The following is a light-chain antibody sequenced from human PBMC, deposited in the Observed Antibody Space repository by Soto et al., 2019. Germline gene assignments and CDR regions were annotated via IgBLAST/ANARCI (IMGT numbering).Light chain of an antibody. Sequence: QSALTQPASVSGSPGQSITISCTGTSSDVGSYNYVSWHQQHPGKAPKLMIYEVRNRPSGVSDRFSGSKSVKTASLTIFGLQAEDEADYYCSSYTTSTTQVFGGGTKLTVL. CDR2: EVR. V-gene: IGLV2-14*01. CDR1: SSDVGSYNY. J-gene: IGLJ2*01. CDR3: SSYTTSTTQV.